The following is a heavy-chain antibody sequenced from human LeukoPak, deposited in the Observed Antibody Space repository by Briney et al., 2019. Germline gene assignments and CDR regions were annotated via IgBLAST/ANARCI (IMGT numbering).Heavy chain of an antibody. D-gene: IGHD5-18*01. V-gene: IGHV4-61*01. J-gene: IGHJ6*03. CDR3: ARTTEGGYTYGYFYYYYMDV. CDR2: IYYSGST. CDR1: GASMSSRTYY. Sequence: SETLSLTCTVSGASMSSRTYYWSWIRQPPGKGLEWIGYIYYSGSTNYNPSLKSRVTISVDTSKNQFSLKLSSVTAADTAVYYCARTTEGGYTYGYFYYYYMDVWGKGTTVTISS.